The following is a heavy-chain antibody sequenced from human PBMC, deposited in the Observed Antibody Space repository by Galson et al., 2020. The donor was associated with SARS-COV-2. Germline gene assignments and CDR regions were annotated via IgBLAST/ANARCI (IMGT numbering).Heavy chain of an antibody. CDR2: ISFDGSHT. CDR3: VKDRSGWYRYYFDS. CDR1: GFTFISYG. J-gene: IGHJ4*02. Sequence: TGGSLRLSCAASGFTFISYGMHWVRQAPGKGLEWVAVISFDGSHTYYVDSVEGRFTISRDNSKNMVYLQMNSLRVEDTAVYYCVKDRSGWYRYYFDSWGQGTLVTVSS. V-gene: IGHV3-30*18. D-gene: IGHD6-19*01.